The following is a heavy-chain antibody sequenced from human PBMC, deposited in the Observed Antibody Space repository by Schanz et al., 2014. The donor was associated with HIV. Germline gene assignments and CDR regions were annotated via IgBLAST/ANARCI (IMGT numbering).Heavy chain of an antibody. Sequence: VQLVESGGGVVQPGRSLRLSCVASGFSFDSFGMHWVRQAPGKGLEWVSGIGGSRGGTYYADSVKGRFTISRDNSKNTMFLQINSLRVEDTAIYYCAKIRGTRGAYDGMDVWGQGTTVTVSS. D-gene: IGHD3-10*01. CDR1: GFSFDSFG. CDR3: AKIRGTRGAYDGMDV. J-gene: IGHJ6*02. V-gene: IGHV3-23*04. CDR2: IGGSRGGT.